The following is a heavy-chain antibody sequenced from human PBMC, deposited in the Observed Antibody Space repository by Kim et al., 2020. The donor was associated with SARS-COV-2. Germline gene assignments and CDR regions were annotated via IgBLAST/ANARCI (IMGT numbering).Heavy chain of an antibody. CDR3: ARDSPGVTYSSSRDAFDI. Sequence: ASVKVSCKASGYTFTSYGISWVRQAPGQGLEWMGWISAYNGNTNYAQKLQGRVTMTTDTSTSTAYMELRSLRSDDTAVYYCARDSPGVTYSSSRDAFDIWGQGTMVTVSS. V-gene: IGHV1-18*04. CDR1: GYTFTSYG. D-gene: IGHD6-13*01. J-gene: IGHJ3*02. CDR2: ISAYNGNT.